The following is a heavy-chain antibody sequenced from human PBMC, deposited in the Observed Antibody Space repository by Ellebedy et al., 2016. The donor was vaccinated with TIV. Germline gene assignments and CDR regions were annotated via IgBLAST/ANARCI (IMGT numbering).Heavy chain of an antibody. V-gene: IGHV3-7*04. Sequence: GESLKISCAASGITFSSYWMSWVRQAPGKGLEWVAHVNQDGSGKNYANSVKGRFTISRDNAKNSLYLQMNSLRVEDTAVYYCAKDAFSRGDYWGQGTLVTVSS. CDR1: GITFSSYW. J-gene: IGHJ4*02. D-gene: IGHD3-3*02. CDR2: VNQDGSGK. CDR3: AKDAFSRGDY.